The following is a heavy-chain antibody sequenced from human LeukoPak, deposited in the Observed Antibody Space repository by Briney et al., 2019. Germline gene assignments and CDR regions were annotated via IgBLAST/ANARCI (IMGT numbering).Heavy chain of an antibody. CDR1: GYTFTSYY. D-gene: IGHD6-19*01. CDR3: ARGTEWLVGFGDAFDI. V-gene: IGHV1-46*01. Sequence: GASVKVSCKASGYTFTSYYMHWVRQAPGQGLEWMGIINPSGGSTSYAQKFQGRVTMTRDMSTSTVYMELSSLRSEDTAVYYCARGTEWLVGFGDAFDIWGQGTMVTVSS. J-gene: IGHJ3*02. CDR2: INPSGGST.